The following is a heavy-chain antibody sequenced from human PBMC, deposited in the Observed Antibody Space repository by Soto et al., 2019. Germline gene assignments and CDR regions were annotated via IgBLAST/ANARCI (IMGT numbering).Heavy chain of an antibody. D-gene: IGHD1-1*01. Sequence: PGGSLRLSFAVSGFICSSYDMSWVRQAPGKGLEWVSTILVGGSTHYEDSVKGRFTISRDASKNTVYLQMNSLTAGHTAFYYCAKATATSGGAFEIYGQGTMVTVSS. J-gene: IGHJ3*02. CDR2: ILVGGST. CDR1: GFICSSYD. V-gene: IGHV3-23*01. CDR3: AKATATSGGAFEI.